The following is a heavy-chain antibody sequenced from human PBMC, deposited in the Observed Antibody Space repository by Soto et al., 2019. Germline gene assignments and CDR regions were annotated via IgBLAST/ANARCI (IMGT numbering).Heavy chain of an antibody. Sequence: ETLSLTCTVSGGSISSSTYYWGWIRQPPGKGLEWIGSIYYRGSTYYNPSLKSRLTISVDTSKNEFSLKLNSVTAADTAVFYCARHGRGAYPIGFDFWGQGALVTVSS. CDR1: GGSISSSTYY. J-gene: IGHJ4*02. D-gene: IGHD3-16*02. CDR3: ARHGRGAYPIGFDF. CDR2: IYYRGST. V-gene: IGHV4-39*01.